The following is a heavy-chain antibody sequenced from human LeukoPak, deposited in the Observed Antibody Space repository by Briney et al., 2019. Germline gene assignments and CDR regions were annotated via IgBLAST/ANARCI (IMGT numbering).Heavy chain of an antibody. V-gene: IGHV3-23*01. Sequence: PGGSLRLSCAASGFTLGYYAMSWVRQAPGKGLEWVSAISGGGTGAVYADSVKGRFTISRDNSKNTMYLQMNSLRAEDTAVYYCAKGLYHYYGSGSYTLEYWGQGTQVTVSS. J-gene: IGHJ4*02. CDR2: ISGGGTGA. D-gene: IGHD3-10*01. CDR3: AKGLYHYYGSGSYTLEY. CDR1: GFTLGYYA.